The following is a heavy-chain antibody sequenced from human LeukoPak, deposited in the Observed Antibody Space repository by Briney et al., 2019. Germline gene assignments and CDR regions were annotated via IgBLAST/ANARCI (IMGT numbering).Heavy chain of an antibody. CDR1: GYTFTNNW. Sequence: ASVKVSCKAFGYTFTNNWMHWVRQAPGQGLECMGWINSNSGDTNYAQKFQGRVTMTRDTSISTAYMELSRLRSDDTAVYYCASHVQRNVGRYYYMDVWGKGTTVTVSS. D-gene: IGHD2-2*01. V-gene: IGHV1-2*02. J-gene: IGHJ6*03. CDR2: INSNSGDT. CDR3: ASHVQRNVGRYYYMDV.